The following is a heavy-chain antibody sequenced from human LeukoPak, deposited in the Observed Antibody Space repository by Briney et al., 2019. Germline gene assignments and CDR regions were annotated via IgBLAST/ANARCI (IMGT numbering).Heavy chain of an antibody. CDR2: VYYSGST. D-gene: IGHD6-19*01. Sequence: SETLSLTCTVSGGSISSYYWSWIRQPPGKGLEWIGYVYYSGSTNYNPSLKSRVTISVDTSKNQFSLKLSSVTAADTAVYYCARDSSSGWYYFDYWGQGTLVTVSS. J-gene: IGHJ4*02. CDR3: ARDSSSGWYYFDY. CDR1: GGSISSYY. V-gene: IGHV4-59*01.